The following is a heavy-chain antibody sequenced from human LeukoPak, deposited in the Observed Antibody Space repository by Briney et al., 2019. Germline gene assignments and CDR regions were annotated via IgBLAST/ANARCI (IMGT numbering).Heavy chain of an antibody. CDR3: ATDQGFIYYFDY. V-gene: IGHV3-15*01. CDR1: GFAFKNAW. J-gene: IGHJ4*02. Sequence: GGSLRLSCAASGFAFKNAWMSWVRQAPGKGLEWVGRIKRKSDGGTPDYAAPVEGRFTISRDDSKNTLYLQMSSLRPEDTAVYYCATDQGFIYYFDYWGQGALVTVS. D-gene: IGHD3-10*01. CDR2: IKRKSDGGTP.